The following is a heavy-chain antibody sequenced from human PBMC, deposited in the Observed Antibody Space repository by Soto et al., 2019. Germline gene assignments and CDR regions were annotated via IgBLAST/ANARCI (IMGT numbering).Heavy chain of an antibody. CDR2: INPSGTYT. V-gene: IGHV3-11*06. Sequence: GGSLRLSCAASGFTFSDHYMTWVRQAPGKGLEWISYINPSGTYTHYTDSVKGRFTISRDNAENSLYLQMNSLRPEDTALYYCARGHHSKDVWGQRATVTVSS. J-gene: IGHJ6*02. CDR3: ARGHHSKDV. CDR1: GFTFSDHY.